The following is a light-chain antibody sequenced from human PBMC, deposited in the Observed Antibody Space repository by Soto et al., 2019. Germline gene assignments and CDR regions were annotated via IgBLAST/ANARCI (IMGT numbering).Light chain of an antibody. V-gene: IGKV3-15*01. CDR3: QQYNTCYT. Sequence: EIVMTQSPATLSVSPGERATLSCRASQSVSSNLAWYQQKPGQAPRLLIYGASTRATGIPARFSGSGSGTELTLTISRLQSEDFAVYYCQQYNTCYTFGQGTKLEIK. CDR2: GAS. CDR1: QSVSSN. J-gene: IGKJ2*01.